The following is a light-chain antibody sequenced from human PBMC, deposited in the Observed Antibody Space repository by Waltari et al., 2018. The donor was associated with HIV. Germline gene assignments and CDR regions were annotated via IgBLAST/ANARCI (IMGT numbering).Light chain of an antibody. CDR3: ATWDLDLPGGWV. V-gene: IGLV1-51*01. J-gene: IGLJ3*02. CDR1: NSNIGQNY. CDR2: GND. Sequence: QFVLTQPPSVSATPWQRLTISCSGANSNIGQNYVSWYQCLPGAVPRLLIYGNDKRPAGVPDRFSGSKSGTSATLAIARLQGGDEGDYYCATWDLDLPGGWVFGGGTKVTV.